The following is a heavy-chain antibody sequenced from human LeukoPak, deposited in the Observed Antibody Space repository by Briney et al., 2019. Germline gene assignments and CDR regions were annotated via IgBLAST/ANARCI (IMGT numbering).Heavy chain of an antibody. V-gene: IGHV3-21*01. Sequence: GGSLRLSCAASGFTFSSYSMNWVRQAPGKGLEWVSSISSSSSYIYYADSVKGRFTISRDNAKNSLYLQMNSLRAEDTAVYYCARVGWNYYDRSGYRIDYWGQATLVTVSS. CDR1: GFTFSSYS. CDR2: ISSSSSYI. D-gene: IGHD3-22*01. CDR3: ARVGWNYYDRSGYRIDY. J-gene: IGHJ4*02.